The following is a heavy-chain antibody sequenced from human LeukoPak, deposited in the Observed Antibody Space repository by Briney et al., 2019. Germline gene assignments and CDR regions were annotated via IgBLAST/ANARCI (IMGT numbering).Heavy chain of an antibody. V-gene: IGHV4-61*01. Sequence: SETLSLTCTVSGGSVSIGSHYWSWIRQPPGKGLECIGYTYYSGSTNYNPSLKSRVTMSVDTSKNQFSLKLSSVTAADTAVYYCASLRYGDYFDYWGQGTLVTVSS. J-gene: IGHJ4*02. D-gene: IGHD4-17*01. CDR2: TYYSGST. CDR1: GGSVSIGSHY. CDR3: ASLRYGDYFDY.